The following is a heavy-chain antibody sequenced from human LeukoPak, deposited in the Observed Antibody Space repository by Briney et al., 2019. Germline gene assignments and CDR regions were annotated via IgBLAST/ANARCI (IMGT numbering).Heavy chain of an antibody. D-gene: IGHD6-19*01. CDR3: ARVEYSSGWYGVDY. J-gene: IGHJ4*02. Sequence: SETLSLTCTVSGGSISSGGYYWSWIRQHPGKGLEWIGYIYYSGSTYYNPSLKSRVTISVGTSKNQFSLKLSSVTAADTAVYYCARVEYSSGWYGVDYWGQGTLVTVSS. V-gene: IGHV4-31*03. CDR2: IYYSGST. CDR1: GGSISSGGYY.